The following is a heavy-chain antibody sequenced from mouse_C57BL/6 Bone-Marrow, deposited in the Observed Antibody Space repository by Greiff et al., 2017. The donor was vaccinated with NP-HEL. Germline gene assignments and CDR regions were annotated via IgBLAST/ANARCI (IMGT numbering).Heavy chain of an antibody. CDR1: GFTFSSYG. D-gene: IGHD2-5*01. J-gene: IGHJ2*01. V-gene: IGHV5-6*01. CDR2: ISSGGSYT. Sequence: EVQGVESGGDLVKPGGSLKLSCAASGFTFSSYGMSWVRQTPDKRLEWVATISSGGSYTYYPDSVKGRFTISRDNAKNTLYLQMSSLKSEDTAIYYCARHNYSNYSDYWGQGTTLTVSS. CDR3: ARHNYSNYSDY.